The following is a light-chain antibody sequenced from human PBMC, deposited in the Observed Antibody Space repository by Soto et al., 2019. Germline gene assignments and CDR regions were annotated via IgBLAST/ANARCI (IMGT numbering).Light chain of an antibody. CDR2: GAS. V-gene: IGKV3-11*01. CDR3: QQRSSCPLT. CDR1: QSVNTY. Sequence: EIVLTQSPATLSLSPGERVSLSCRASQSVNTYFAWYQQKPGQAPRLLLYGASSRATGIPARFSGSGSGTDFTLTISSLEPEDFAIYYCQQRSSCPLTFGNGTRVEI. J-gene: IGKJ1*01.